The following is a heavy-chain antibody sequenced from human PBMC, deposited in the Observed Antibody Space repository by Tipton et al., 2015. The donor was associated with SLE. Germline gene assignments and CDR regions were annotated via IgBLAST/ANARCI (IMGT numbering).Heavy chain of an antibody. V-gene: IGHV4-59*01. J-gene: IGHJ4*02. CDR1: GGSINNYY. CDR3: AGAWQGYCSGGTCYVLDY. CDR2: ISYSETT. D-gene: IGHD2-15*01. Sequence: LRLSCTVSGGSINNYYWSWIRQPPGKGLEWIGYISYSETTNYNPSLKSRVTISVDTSKNQFSLKLRSVTAADTAVYYCAGAWQGYCSGGTCYVLDYWGQGTLVTVSS.